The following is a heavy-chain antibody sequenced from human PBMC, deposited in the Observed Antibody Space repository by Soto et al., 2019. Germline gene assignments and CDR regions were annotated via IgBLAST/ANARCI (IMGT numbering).Heavy chain of an antibody. CDR3: ARGAFDI. CDR2: ISNDGNTR. V-gene: IGHV3-30*04. CDR1: GFTFTNYA. Sequence: PGGSLRLSCAASGFTFTNYAMHWVRQAPGKGLEWVAVISNDGNTRYYAESVKGRFSISRDNLNNTLYVQVNTLKNEDTAVYYCARGAFDIWGQGTMVTVSS. J-gene: IGHJ3*02.